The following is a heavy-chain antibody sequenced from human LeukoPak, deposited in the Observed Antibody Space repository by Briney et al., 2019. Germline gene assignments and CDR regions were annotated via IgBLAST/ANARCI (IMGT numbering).Heavy chain of an antibody. V-gene: IGHV3-30*03. Sequence: SGGSLRLSCAASGLIFSSYGMHWVRQAPGKGLEWVAVISYDGSNKYYGDSVKGRFTISRDNSKNTLYLQMNSLRAEDTAVYYCASGVVTDAFDIWGQGTMVTVSS. CDR3: ASGVVTDAFDI. J-gene: IGHJ3*02. CDR1: GLIFSSYG. D-gene: IGHD2-21*02. CDR2: ISYDGSNK.